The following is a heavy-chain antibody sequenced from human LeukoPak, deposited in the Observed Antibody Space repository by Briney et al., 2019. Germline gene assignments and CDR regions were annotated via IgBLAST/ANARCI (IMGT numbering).Heavy chain of an antibody. V-gene: IGHV3-21*01. CDR1: GFTFSTYA. J-gene: IGHJ3*02. Sequence: GGSLRLSCAASGFTFSTYAMSWVRQAPGKGLEWVSSISSSSSYIYYADSVKGRFTISRDNAKNSLYLQMNSLRAEDTAVYYCARDFAMTTVPEVAFDIWGQGTMVTVSS. D-gene: IGHD4-17*01. CDR3: ARDFAMTTVPEVAFDI. CDR2: ISSSSSYI.